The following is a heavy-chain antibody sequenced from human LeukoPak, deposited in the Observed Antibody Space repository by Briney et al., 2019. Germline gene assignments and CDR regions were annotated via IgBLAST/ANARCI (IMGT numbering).Heavy chain of an antibody. CDR1: GGSISSSSYY. D-gene: IGHD6-13*01. CDR3: ARGRAAAGKFRYYYYYYMDV. Sequence: SETLSLTCTVSGGSISSSSYYWGWIRQPPGKGLEWIGSIYYSGSTYYNPSLKSRVTISVDTSKNQFSLKLSSVTAADTAVYYCARGRAAAGKFRYYYYYYMDVWGKGTTVTVSS. CDR2: IYYSGST. V-gene: IGHV4-39*07. J-gene: IGHJ6*03.